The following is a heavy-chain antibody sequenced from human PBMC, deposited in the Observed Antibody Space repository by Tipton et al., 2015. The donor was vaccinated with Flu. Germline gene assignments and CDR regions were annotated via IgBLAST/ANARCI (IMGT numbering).Heavy chain of an antibody. V-gene: IGHV4-39*01. J-gene: IGHJ4*02. CDR2: ISSSGNT. CDR1: GGSIDNSGYY. CDR3: ARLSYYDVDLKNFYFDY. Sequence: GLVKPSETLSLTCAVSGGSIDNSGYYWGWIRQPPGKGLEWIGDISSSGNTYYNPSLKSRVVISVDTSKNQLSLNLTSVTAADTAVYYCARLSYYDVDLKNFYFDYWGQGALVTVSS. D-gene: IGHD3-10*02.